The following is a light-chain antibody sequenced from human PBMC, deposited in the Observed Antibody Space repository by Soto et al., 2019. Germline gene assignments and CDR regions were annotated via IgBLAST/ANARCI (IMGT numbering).Light chain of an antibody. Sequence: EIVMTQSPATLSVSPGERATLSCRASQSISSNLAWYQQKPGQAPRLLIDGASTRATAIPATFSGSGSGTEFTLNISSLQSEDVAVYYCRQYNNWPFTFGPGTKVDIE. V-gene: IGKV3-15*01. CDR2: GAS. J-gene: IGKJ3*01. CDR3: RQYNNWPFT. CDR1: QSISSN.